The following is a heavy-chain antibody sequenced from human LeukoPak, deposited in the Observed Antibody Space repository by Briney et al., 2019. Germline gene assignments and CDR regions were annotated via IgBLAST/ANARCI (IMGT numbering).Heavy chain of an antibody. CDR2: LSWNGGNI. CDR1: GFTFEDYA. J-gene: IGHJ4*02. V-gene: IGHV3-9*01. Sequence: GGSLRLSCIVSGFTFEDYAMHWVRQAPGKGLEWVSGLSWNGGNIDYADSVKGRFTISRDNAKDSLYLQMTSLRAEDTAFYYCTRSRSWYADKGDFDYWGQGTLVTVSS. CDR3: TRSRSWYADKGDFDY. D-gene: IGHD6-13*01.